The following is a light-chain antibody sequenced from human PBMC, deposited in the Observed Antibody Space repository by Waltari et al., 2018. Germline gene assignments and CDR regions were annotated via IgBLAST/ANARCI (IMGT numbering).Light chain of an antibody. CDR3: CSLTSSRTVI. CDR1: TGDVGAYNY. Sequence: QSALTQPASVSESPGQSITISCTGTTGDVGAYNYVSWYQQLPGKAPKLLIYDVANRPSGVSDRFSGSKSGNTASLIISGLQAEDEADYYCCSLTSSRTVIFGGGTKLTV. J-gene: IGLJ2*01. CDR2: DVA. V-gene: IGLV2-14*03.